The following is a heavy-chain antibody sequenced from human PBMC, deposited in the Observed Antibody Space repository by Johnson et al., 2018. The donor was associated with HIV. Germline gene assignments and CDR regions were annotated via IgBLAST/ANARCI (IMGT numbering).Heavy chain of an antibody. CDR1: GFIVSSNY. J-gene: IGHJ3*02. CDR3: ARALVDDAFDI. D-gene: IGHD1-26*01. V-gene: IGHV3-66*03. CDR2: IYSGGST. Sequence: MQLVESGGGLIQPGGSLRLSCVASGFIVSSNYMSWVRQAPGKGLEWVPVIYSGGSTYYADSVKGRFTISRDTSKNTLYLQMNSLRAEDTAVYYCARALVDDAFDIWGQETMVTVSS.